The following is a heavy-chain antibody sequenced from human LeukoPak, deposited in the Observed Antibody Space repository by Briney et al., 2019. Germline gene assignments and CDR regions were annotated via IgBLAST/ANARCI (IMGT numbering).Heavy chain of an antibody. D-gene: IGHD3-10*01. CDR2: LSYDGSNK. V-gene: IGHV3-30*18. CDR1: GFIVNIYG. Sequence: GGSLRLSCVASGFIVNIYGMHWVRQAPGKGLEWVAVLSYDGSNKYYADSVKGRFTISRDNSKNTLYLQMNSLRADDTAVYYCAKESLYYDFDYWGQGTLVTVSS. J-gene: IGHJ4*02. CDR3: AKESLYYDFDY.